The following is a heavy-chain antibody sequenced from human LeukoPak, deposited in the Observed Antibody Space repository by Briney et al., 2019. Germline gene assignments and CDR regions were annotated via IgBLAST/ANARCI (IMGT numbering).Heavy chain of an antibody. CDR1: GGSISSGDYY. J-gene: IGHJ4*02. CDR2: IYTSGST. CDR3: ARGGYDILRAFDY. V-gene: IGHV4-61*02. Sequence: SETLSLTCTVSGGSISSGDYYWSWIRQPAGKGLEWIGRIYTSGSTNYNPSLKSRVTISVDTSKNQFSLKLSSVTAADTAVYYCARGGYDILRAFDYWGQGTLVTVSS. D-gene: IGHD3-9*01.